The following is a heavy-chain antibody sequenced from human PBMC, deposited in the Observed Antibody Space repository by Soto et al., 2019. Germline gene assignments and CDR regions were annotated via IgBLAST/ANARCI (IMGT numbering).Heavy chain of an antibody. D-gene: IGHD3-16*01. V-gene: IGHV4-34*01. CDR1: GGSFSGYY. CDR3: ARMDDNDFDYYYYGMDV. Sequence: SETLSLTCAVYGGSFSGYYWSWIRQPPGKGLEWIGEINHSGSTNYNPSLKSRVTISVDTSKNQFSLKLSSVTAADTAVYYCARMDDNDFDYYYYGMDVWGQGTPVT. CDR2: INHSGST. J-gene: IGHJ6*02.